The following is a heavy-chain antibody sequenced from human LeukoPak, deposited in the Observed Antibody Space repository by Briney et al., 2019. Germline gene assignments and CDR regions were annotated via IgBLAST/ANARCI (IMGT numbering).Heavy chain of an antibody. V-gene: IGHV3-23*01. D-gene: IGHD5-24*01. J-gene: IGHJ4*02. Sequence: PGGSLRLACEASGFSFGGYAMTWVRQTPGKGLEWVAGVSGSGATPFYADSVKGRFTISRDNSKNTVSLQMNSLRPDDTAVYYRAKGDRGYNYRYFDYWGQGTLVTVSS. CDR2: VSGSGATP. CDR1: GFSFGGYA. CDR3: AKGDRGYNYRYFDY.